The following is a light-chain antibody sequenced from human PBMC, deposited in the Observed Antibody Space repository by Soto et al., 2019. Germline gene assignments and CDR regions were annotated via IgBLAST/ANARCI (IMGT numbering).Light chain of an antibody. Sequence: EIVLTQSPATLSSFPGDRVTLSCRASQYINTRLAWYQHRPGQAPRLLIYGASNRATGIPDRFSGSGSGTDFTLTFSRLEPEDFALYYCQQFGSSPRWTFGQGTKVDI. CDR3: QQFGSSPRWT. J-gene: IGKJ1*01. CDR2: GAS. V-gene: IGKV3-20*01. CDR1: QYINTR.